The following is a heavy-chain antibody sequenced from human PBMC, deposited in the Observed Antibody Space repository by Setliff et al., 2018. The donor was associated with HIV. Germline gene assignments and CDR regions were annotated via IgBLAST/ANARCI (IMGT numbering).Heavy chain of an antibody. CDR1: GFIFSSHG. CDR3: ATKGRDAYTLEVPG. Sequence: PGGSLRLSCAASGFIFSSHGMHWVRQAPGKGLEWVAFIRYDESDKQYADSVKGRFTISRDNSKNTMYLQMNSLQTEDTAVYYCATKGRDAYTLEVPGWGQGTLVTVSS. J-gene: IGHJ4*02. D-gene: IGHD2-2*01. CDR2: IRYDESDK. V-gene: IGHV3-30*02.